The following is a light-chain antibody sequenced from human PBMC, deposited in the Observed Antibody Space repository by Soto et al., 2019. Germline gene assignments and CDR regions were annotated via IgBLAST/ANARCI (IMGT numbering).Light chain of an antibody. CDR3: QTWGTFVV. CDR2: LNSDGSH. J-gene: IGLJ2*01. V-gene: IGLV4-69*01. Sequence: QSVLTQSPSASASLGASVKLTCTLSSGHSSYAIAWHQQQPEKGPWYLMKLNSDGSHSKGDGIPDRFSGSSSGAERYLTISSLQSEDEADYYCQTWGTFVVFGGGTKLTVL. CDR1: SGHSSYA.